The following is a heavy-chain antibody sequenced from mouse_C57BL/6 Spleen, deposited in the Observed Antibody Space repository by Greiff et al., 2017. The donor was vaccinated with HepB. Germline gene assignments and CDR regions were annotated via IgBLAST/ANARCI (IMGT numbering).Heavy chain of an antibody. D-gene: IGHD1-1*01. CDR3: ARSGGLFWYFDV. J-gene: IGHJ1*03. V-gene: IGHV1-69*01. CDR2: IDPSDSYT. CDR1: GYTFTSYW. Sequence: VQLQQPGAELVMPGASVKLSCKASGYTFTSYWMHWVKQRPGQGLEWIGEIDPSDSYTNYNQKFKGKSTLTVDKSSSTAYMQLSSLTSEDSAVYYCARSGGLFWYFDVWGTGTTVTVSS.